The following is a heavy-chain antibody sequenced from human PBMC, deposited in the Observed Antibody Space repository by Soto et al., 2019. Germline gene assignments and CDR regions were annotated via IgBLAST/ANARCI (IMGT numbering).Heavy chain of an antibody. CDR3: ARRLSSSTFYYYLDV. D-gene: IGHD6-6*01. V-gene: IGHV1-8*01. J-gene: IGHJ6*03. CDR1: GYTFSTYD. Sequence: QVQLVQSGAEVQKPGASVKVSCKASGYTFSTYDIIWVRQATGQGLEWMGWLNPNSGHTGYAQKFQGRVTLTRDTSISTAYMELSRLRSTDTAVYFCARRLSSSTFYYYLDVWGKGTTVTVSS. CDR2: LNPNSGHT.